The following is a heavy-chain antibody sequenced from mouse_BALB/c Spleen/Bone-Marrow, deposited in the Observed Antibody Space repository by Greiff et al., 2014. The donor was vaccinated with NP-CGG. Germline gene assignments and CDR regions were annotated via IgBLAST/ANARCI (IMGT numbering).Heavy chain of an antibody. CDR3: ASYVIVGFIDV. CDR2: IDPANGNP. V-gene: IGHV14-3*02. CDR1: GFNIKDTY. D-gene: IGHD2-12*01. J-gene: IGHJ4*01. Sequence: VKLSCTSSGFNIKDTYIHWVNHRPEQGLYCIGRIDPANGNPKYDPNFPGTATITADSSSHTAYLHRSIMTSEDTDVYYCASYVIVGFIDVRGPGTSAPAPS.